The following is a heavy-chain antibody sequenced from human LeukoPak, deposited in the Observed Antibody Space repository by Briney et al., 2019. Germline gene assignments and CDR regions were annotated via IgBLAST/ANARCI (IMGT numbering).Heavy chain of an antibody. Sequence: GGSLRLSCAASGFTFSSYEMNWVRQAPGKGLEWVSYISSSGSTIYYADSVKGRFTISRDNAKNSLYLQMNSLRAEDTAVYYCARDTEVATIGYWGQGTLVTVSS. J-gene: IGHJ4*02. CDR2: ISSSGSTI. CDR1: GFTFSSYE. CDR3: ARDTEVATIGY. D-gene: IGHD5-24*01. V-gene: IGHV3-48*03.